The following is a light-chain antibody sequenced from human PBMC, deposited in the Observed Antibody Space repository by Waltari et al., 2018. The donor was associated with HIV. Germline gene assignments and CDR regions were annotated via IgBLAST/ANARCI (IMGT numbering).Light chain of an antibody. CDR3: QQSYSTPSWT. CDR1: QTISRY. Sequence: DIQLTQSPSSLSASVGDRATITCRASQTISRYLNWYQQKPGEAPKVLIYATSSLHSGVPSRFSGSVFGTDFTLTISSLQVEDFATYYCQQSYSTPSWTFGQGTKVEMK. V-gene: IGKV1-39*01. CDR2: ATS. J-gene: IGKJ1*01.